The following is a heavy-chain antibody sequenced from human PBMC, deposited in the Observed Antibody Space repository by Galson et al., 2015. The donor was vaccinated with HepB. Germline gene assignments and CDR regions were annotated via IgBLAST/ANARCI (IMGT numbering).Heavy chain of an antibody. CDR1: GYTFTDYY. V-gene: IGHV1-2*02. CDR2: INPNSGGT. D-gene: IGHD2-8*02. Sequence: SVKVSCKASGYTFTDYYIHWVRQAPGQGPEWMGWINPNSGGTTYAQKFQGKVTMTRDASISAAYMELWSLRSDDTAVYYCARDWKYGCTATCYRNYFDYWGQGTLVSVSS. J-gene: IGHJ4*02. CDR3: ARDWKYGCTATCYRNYFDY.